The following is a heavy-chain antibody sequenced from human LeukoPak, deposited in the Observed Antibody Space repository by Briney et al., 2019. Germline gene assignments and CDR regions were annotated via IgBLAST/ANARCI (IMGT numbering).Heavy chain of an antibody. D-gene: IGHD5-18*01. CDR1: GGTFSNYA. J-gene: IGHJ4*02. Sequence: SVKVSCKASGGTFSNYAISWVRQAPGQGLEWMGGIIPIFGTANYAQQFQGRVTITADESTSTAYMELSSLRSEDTAVYYCATYTAMVTGTFDYWGQGTLVTVSS. CDR2: IIPIFGTA. V-gene: IGHV1-69*13. CDR3: ATYTAMVTGTFDY.